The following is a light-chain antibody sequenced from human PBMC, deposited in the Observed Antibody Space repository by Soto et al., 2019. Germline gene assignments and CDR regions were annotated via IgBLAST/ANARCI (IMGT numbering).Light chain of an antibody. V-gene: IGKV3-15*01. J-gene: IGKJ1*01. CDR2: GAT. Sequence: EIELTQSPGTLSLSPGERATLSCRASQSVSSSYLAWYQQKPGQAPRLLIHGATTRATGIPARFSGSGSGTEFTLTISSLQSEDFAVYYCQQYNNWPRTFGQGTKVDIK. CDR3: QQYNNWPRT. CDR1: QSVSSSY.